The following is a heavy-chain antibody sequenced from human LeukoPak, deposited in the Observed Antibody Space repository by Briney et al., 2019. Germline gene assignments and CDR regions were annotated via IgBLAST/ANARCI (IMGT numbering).Heavy chain of an antibody. V-gene: IGHV4-59*08. CDR2: IYYSGST. Sequence: SETLSLTCTVSGGSISSYYWSWIRQPPGKGLEWIGYIYYSGSTNYNPSLKSRVTISVDTSKNQFSLKLSSVTAADTAVYYCARHLRSWSPDFDLWGRGTLVTVSS. CDR1: GGSISSYY. CDR3: ARHLRSWSPDFDL. D-gene: IGHD6-13*01. J-gene: IGHJ2*01.